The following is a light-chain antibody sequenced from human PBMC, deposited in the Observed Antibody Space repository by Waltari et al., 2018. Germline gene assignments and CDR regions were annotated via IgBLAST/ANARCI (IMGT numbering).Light chain of an antibody. Sequence: EIVSTQSPATLSLSPGHRGTLSCRASQSVGGNLAWYQQKPGQAPRLLIYDASNRATGIPARFSGSGSGTDFTLTISSLEPEDFAVYYCQQRRTWPSITFGQGTRLDI. CDR1: QSVGGN. CDR2: DAS. CDR3: QQRRTWPSIT. V-gene: IGKV3-11*01. J-gene: IGKJ5*01.